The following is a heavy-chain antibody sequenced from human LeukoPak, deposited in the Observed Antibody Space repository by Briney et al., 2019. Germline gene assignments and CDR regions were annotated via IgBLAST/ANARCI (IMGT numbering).Heavy chain of an antibody. CDR3: ARGNEFGETYHH. CDR1: GGSFSGYY. V-gene: IGHV4-34*01. J-gene: IGHJ5*02. Sequence: PSETLSLTCAVYGGSFSGYYWSWIRQPPGKGLEWIGEINHSGSTNYNPSLKSRVTISVDTSKNQFSLKLSSVTAADTAVYYCARGNEFGETYHHWGQGTLVTASS. CDR2: INHSGST. D-gene: IGHD3-10*01.